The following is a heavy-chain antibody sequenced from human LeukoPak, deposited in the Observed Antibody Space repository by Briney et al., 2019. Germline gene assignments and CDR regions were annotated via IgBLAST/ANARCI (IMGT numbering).Heavy chain of an antibody. J-gene: IGHJ4*02. CDR1: GFTFDDYA. CDR2: INWNSNYI. Sequence: GGSLRLSCAASGFTFDDYAMHWVRQGPGKGLEWVSGINWNSNYIGYADSVKGRFTISRDNAKNSLYLQMNSLRAEDTAVYYCASLLSSGWYLENYWGQGTLVTVSS. CDR3: ASLLSSGWYLENY. V-gene: IGHV3-9*01. D-gene: IGHD6-19*01.